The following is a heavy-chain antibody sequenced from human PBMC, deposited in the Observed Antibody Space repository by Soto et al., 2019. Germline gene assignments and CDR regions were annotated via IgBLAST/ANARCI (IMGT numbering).Heavy chain of an antibody. J-gene: IGHJ3*01. CDR1: GYTFTGYY. Sequence: ASVKVSCKTSGYTFTGYYMHWVRQAPGQGLEWMGYINSVNGGTNYAQKFQGRVTMTRDTSITTAYMELGSLTSGDTAVYYCARVLSGGSSDVFDFWGQGTVVTVS. CDR3: ARVLSGGSSDVFDF. CDR2: INSVNGGT. D-gene: IGHD2-15*01. V-gene: IGHV1-2*02.